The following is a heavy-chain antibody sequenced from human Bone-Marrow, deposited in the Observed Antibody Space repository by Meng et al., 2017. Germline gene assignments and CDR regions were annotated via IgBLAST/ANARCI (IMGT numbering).Heavy chain of an antibody. J-gene: IGHJ4*02. V-gene: IGHV4-30-2*01. D-gene: IGHD5-24*01. CDR2: IYNSGNA. CDR1: GGSISSDNYP. Sequence: QLQLQESGSGLVKPSQTLSLTCAVSGGSISSDNYPWSWIRQPPGKGLESIGYIYNSGNAYYNPSLESRVTISVDRSKNQFSLKLSSVTAADTAVYYCARGDGYNRYFDYWGQGTLVTVSS. CDR3: ARGDGYNRYFDY.